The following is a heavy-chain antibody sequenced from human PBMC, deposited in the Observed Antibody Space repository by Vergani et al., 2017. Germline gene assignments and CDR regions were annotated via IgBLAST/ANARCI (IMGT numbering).Heavy chain of an antibody. CDR1: GFSFGDYA. CDR2: ISYDGSNK. V-gene: IGHV3-30*04. J-gene: IGHJ6*03. Sequence: VQLVESGGGLVPPGRSLRLSCAASGFSFGDYAMTWVRQAPGKGLEWVAVISYDGSNKYYADSVKGRFTISRDNSKNTLYLQMNSLRAEDTAVYYCAKAPYQLPTSYYYYYMDVWGKGTTVTVSS. D-gene: IGHD2-2*01. CDR3: AKAPYQLPTSYYYYYMDV.